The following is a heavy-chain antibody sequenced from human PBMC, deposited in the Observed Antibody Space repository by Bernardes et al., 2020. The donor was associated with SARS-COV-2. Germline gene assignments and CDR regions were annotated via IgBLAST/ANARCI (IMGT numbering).Heavy chain of an antibody. CDR2: IYYSGNT. V-gene: IGHV4-28*03. D-gene: IGHD1-26*01. CDR3: ARAGGSSRHFDY. CDR1: GYSISSSNW. Sequence: SETLSLTCAVSGYSISSSNWWGWIRQPPGKGLEWIGYIYYSGNTYYNPSLKSRVTMSVDTSKNQFSLKLSSVTAVDSAVYYCARAGGSSRHFDYWGQGTLVTVSS. J-gene: IGHJ4*02.